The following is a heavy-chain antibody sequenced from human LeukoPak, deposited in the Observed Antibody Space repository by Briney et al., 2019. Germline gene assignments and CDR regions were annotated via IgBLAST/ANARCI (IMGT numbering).Heavy chain of an antibody. Sequence: GGSLRLSCAASGFTFSSSGMTWVRQTPGKGLEWVSGISSGGGSTYYADSVKGRFTISRDNSKNTLYLQLNSLRAEDTALYYCATRGSDFWSGFDYWGQGTQVTVSS. V-gene: IGHV3-23*01. CDR3: ATRGSDFWSGFDY. CDR1: GFTFSSSG. CDR2: ISSGGGST. J-gene: IGHJ4*02. D-gene: IGHD3-3*01.